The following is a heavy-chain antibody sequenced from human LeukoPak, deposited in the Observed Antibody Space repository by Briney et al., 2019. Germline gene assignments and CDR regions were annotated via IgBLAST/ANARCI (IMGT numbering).Heavy chain of an antibody. V-gene: IGHV1-2*02. D-gene: IGHD2-15*01. Sequence: ASVKVSCKASGYTFTGYYMHWVRQAPGQGLEWMGWINPNSGGTNYAQKLQGRVTMTTDTSTSTAYMELRSLRSDDTAVYYCARVRGYCSGGSCHPHPPHYYMDVWGKGTTVTISS. CDR2: INPNSGGT. CDR3: ARVRGYCSGGSCHPHPPHYYMDV. J-gene: IGHJ6*03. CDR1: GYTFTGYY.